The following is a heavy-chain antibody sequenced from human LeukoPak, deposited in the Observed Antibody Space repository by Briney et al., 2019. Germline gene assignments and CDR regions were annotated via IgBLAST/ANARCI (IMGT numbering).Heavy chain of an antibody. CDR2: INKDGSDK. J-gene: IGHJ4*02. Sequence: TGGSLRLSCAASGFTFNMYWMTWVRQAPGKGLESVAYINKDGSDKYYVDSVKGRFTVPRDNAKKSLYLQMNSLRAEDTAVYYCARDAGYGGNSDYWGQGTLVTVSS. V-gene: IGHV3-7*01. CDR1: GFTFNMYW. CDR3: ARDAGYGGNSDY. D-gene: IGHD4-23*01.